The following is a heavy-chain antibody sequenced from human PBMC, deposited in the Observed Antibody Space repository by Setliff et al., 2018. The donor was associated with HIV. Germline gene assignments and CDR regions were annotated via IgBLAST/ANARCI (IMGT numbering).Heavy chain of an antibody. CDR1: GGSISSSSYY. CDR2: IYYSGST. V-gene: IGHV4-39*01. Sequence: PSETLSLTCTVSGGSISSSSYYWGWIRQPPGKGLEWIGSIYYSGSTYYNPSLKSRVTISVDTSKNQFSLKLSSVTAADTAVYYCARRQLLWLLYAFDIWGQGTMVTVSS. J-gene: IGHJ3*02. CDR3: ARRQLLWLLYAFDI. D-gene: IGHD2-2*01.